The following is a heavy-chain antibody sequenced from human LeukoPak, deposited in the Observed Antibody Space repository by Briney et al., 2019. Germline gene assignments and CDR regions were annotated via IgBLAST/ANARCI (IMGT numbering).Heavy chain of an antibody. CDR2: IYYSGST. D-gene: IGHD2-21*02. CDR1: GGSISSYY. J-gene: IGHJ3*02. Sequence: SETLSLTCTVSGGSISSYYRSWIRQPPGKGLEWIGYIYYSGSTNYNPSLKSRVTISVDTSKNQFSLKLSSVTAADTAVYYCAISLAYCGGDCYPGAFDIWGQGTTVIVSS. CDR3: AISLAYCGGDCYPGAFDI. V-gene: IGHV4-59*01.